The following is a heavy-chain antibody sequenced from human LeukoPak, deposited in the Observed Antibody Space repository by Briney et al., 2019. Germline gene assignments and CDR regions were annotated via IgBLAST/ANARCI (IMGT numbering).Heavy chain of an antibody. CDR2: IYYSGST. CDR1: VDSISRYY. CDR3: ARWGVGSSSWFDP. Sequence: PSETLTLTCTVSVDSISRYYWSWIRQPPGKGLEWIGYIYYSGSTKYNPSPKRRLTISVDTSKTQFSLKLSAVTAADTAVYYGARWGVGSSSWFDPWGQGTLVTVSS. D-gene: IGHD6-6*01. V-gene: IGHV4-59*01. J-gene: IGHJ5*02.